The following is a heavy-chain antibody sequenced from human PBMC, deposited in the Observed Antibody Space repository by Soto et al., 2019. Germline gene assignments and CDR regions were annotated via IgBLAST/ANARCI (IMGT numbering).Heavy chain of an antibody. Sequence: QVQLVESGGGVVQPGRSLSLSCAASGFTFSSYGMHWVRQAPGKGLEWVAVISYDGSNKYYADSVKGQFTISRDNSKKTRYLHMSSLRAEDTAVYYCAKQSGWINTAMVTSSFDYWGQGTLVTVSS. D-gene: IGHD5-18*01. CDR3: AKQSGWINTAMVTSSFDY. J-gene: IGHJ4*02. CDR2: ISYDGSNK. V-gene: IGHV3-30*18. CDR1: GFTFSSYG.